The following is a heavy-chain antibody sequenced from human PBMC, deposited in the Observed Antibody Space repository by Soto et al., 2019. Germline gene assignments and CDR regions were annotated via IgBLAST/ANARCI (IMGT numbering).Heavy chain of an antibody. CDR1: GYSFAGYW. V-gene: IGHV5-10-1*01. CDR2: IDPSDSQT. CDR3: ARQIYDSDTGPNFQYYFES. D-gene: IGHD3-22*01. J-gene: IGHJ4*02. Sequence: GESLKLSCKGSGYSFAGYWITWVRQKPGKGLEWMGRIDPSDSQTYYSPSFRGHVTISATKSITTVFLQWSSLRASDTAMYYCARQIYDSDTGPNFQYYFESWGQGTPVTVSS.